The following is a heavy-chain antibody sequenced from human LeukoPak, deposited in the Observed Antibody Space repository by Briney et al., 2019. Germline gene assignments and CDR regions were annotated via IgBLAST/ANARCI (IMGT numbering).Heavy chain of an antibody. CDR1: SGSISTSNYY. V-gene: IGHV4-39*01. D-gene: IGHD3-10*01. Sequence: SETLSLTCTVSSGSISTSNYYWGWVRQPPGKALEWIGNIFYSGSTYYSPSLKSRVTISVDTSKNQFSLKLSSVTAADTAVYYCARVFITMVRGAGARALCSWFDPWGQGTLVTVSS. CDR2: IFYSGST. J-gene: IGHJ5*02. CDR3: ARVFITMVRGAGARALCSWFDP.